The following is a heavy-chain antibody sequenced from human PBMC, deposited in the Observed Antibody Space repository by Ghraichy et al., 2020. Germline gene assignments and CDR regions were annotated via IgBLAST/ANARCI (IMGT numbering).Heavy chain of an antibody. J-gene: IGHJ6*02. CDR1: GGSISNSNW. CDR3: ARDMRYYGSGTYLLHGMDV. CDR2: IYHTGST. Sequence: ESLNISCTVSGGSISNSNWWSWVRQPPGKGLEWIGDIYHTGSTDFNPSLKSRVTISVDKSKNYFSLKVTSVTAADTAVYYCARDMRYYGSGTYLLHGMDVWGQGTKVTVSS. V-gene: IGHV4-4*02. D-gene: IGHD3-10*01.